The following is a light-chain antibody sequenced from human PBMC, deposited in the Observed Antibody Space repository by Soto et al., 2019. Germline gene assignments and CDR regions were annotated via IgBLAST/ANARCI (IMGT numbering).Light chain of an antibody. J-gene: IGLJ1*01. CDR3: QSYDNSLSGYV. Sequence: QSVLTQPPSVSGAPGQRVTISCTGSSSNIGAGYDVHWYQQLPGTAPKPLIYGNSNRPSGVPDRFSGSKSGTSATLVITGLRAEDEADYFCQSYDNSLSGYVFGTGTKVTVL. CDR2: GNS. CDR1: SSNIGAGYD. V-gene: IGLV1-40*01.